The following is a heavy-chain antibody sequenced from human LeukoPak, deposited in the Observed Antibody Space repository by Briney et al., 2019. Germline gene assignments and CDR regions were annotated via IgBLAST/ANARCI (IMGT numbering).Heavy chain of an antibody. CDR3: ARGSLTYYDSSGYYYRAFDI. CDR1: GGSISSGGYY. D-gene: IGHD3-22*01. CDR2: IYYSGST. J-gene: IGHJ3*02. V-gene: IGHV4-31*03. Sequence: SQTLSLTCTVSGGSISSGGYYWSWIRQHPGKGLEWIGYIYYSGSTYYNPSLKSRVTISVDTSKNQFSLKLNSVTAADTAVYYCARGSLTYYDSSGYYYRAFDIWGQGTMVTVSS.